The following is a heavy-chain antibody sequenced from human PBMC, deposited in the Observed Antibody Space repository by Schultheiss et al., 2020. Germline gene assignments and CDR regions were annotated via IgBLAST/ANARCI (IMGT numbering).Heavy chain of an antibody. CDR3: ARDARYLAVAGPYYYYYYGMDV. CDR2: IYTSGST. Sequence: SETLSLTCTVSGGSISSYYWSWIRQPAGKGLEWIGRIYTSGSTNYNPSLKSRVTMSVDTSKNQFSLKLSSVTAADTAVYYCARDARYLAVAGPYYYYYYGMDVWGQGTTVTVSS. D-gene: IGHD6-19*01. CDR1: GGSISSYY. V-gene: IGHV4-4*07. J-gene: IGHJ6*02.